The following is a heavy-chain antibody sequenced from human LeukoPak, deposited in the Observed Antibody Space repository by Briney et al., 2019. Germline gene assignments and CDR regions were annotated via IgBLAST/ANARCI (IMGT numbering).Heavy chain of an antibody. CDR2: ISYDGSNK. D-gene: IGHD3-3*01. Sequence: GGSLRLSCAASGFTFSSYGMHWVRQAPGKGLEWVAVISYDGSNKYYADSVKGRFTISRDNSKNTLYLQINSLRAEDTAVYYCARDFDYDFWSGYSVTPSMGYFDYWGQGTLVTVSS. CDR3: ARDFDYDFWSGYSVTPSMGYFDY. V-gene: IGHV3-30*03. CDR1: GFTFSSYG. J-gene: IGHJ4*02.